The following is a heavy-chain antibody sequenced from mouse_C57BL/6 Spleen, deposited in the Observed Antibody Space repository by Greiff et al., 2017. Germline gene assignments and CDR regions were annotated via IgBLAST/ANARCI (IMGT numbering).Heavy chain of an antibody. CDR2: IRYDGSN. V-gene: IGHV3-6*01. CDR1: GYSITSGYY. CDR3: ARGYYYGSSGAWFAY. J-gene: IGHJ3*01. D-gene: IGHD1-1*01. Sequence: EVQLQESGPGLVKPSPSLSLTCSVTGYSITSGYYWNWIRQFPGNKLEWMGYIRYDGSNNYNPSLKNRISITRDTSKNQFFLKLNSVTTEDTATYYCARGYYYGSSGAWFAYWGQGTLVTVSA.